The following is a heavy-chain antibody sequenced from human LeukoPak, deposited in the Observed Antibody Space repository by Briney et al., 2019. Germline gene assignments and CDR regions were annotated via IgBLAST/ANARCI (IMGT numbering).Heavy chain of an antibody. CDR3: ARGCGDYVSAPLFYDY. CDR2: INHSGST. V-gene: IGHV4-34*01. D-gene: IGHD4-17*01. CDR1: GGSFSGYY. J-gene: IGHJ4*02. Sequence: SETLSLTCAVYGGSFSGYYWSWIRQPPGKGLEWIGEINHSGSTNYNPSLKSRVTISVDTSKNQFSLKLSSVTAADTAVYYCARGCGDYVSAPLFYDYWGQGTLVTVSS.